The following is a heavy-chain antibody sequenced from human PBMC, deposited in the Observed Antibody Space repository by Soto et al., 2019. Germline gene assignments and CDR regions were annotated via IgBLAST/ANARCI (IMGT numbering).Heavy chain of an antibody. Sequence: LRLSCAASGFTFSDFGMSWVRQAPGKGLEWVSVISASGDATYYAASVKGRFTLSRDNSKNTLYLQMNSLTVADTAVYYCAKKVTIYAVDPADYWGQGTQVTVSS. CDR1: GFTFSDFG. J-gene: IGHJ4*02. D-gene: IGHD3-3*01. V-gene: IGHV3-23*01. CDR2: ISASGDAT. CDR3: AKKVTIYAVDPADY.